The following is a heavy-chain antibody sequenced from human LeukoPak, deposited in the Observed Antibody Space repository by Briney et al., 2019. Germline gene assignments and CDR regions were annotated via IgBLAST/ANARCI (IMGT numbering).Heavy chain of an antibody. Sequence: TLSLTCTVSGGSISSGGYYWSWIRQHPGTGLEWIGYIYYSGSTYYNPSLKSRVTISVDTSKNQFSLKLSSVTAADTAVYYCARDRNYYDSSGYYSESGWFDPWGQGTLVTVSS. CDR3: ARDRNYYDSSGYYSESGWFDP. V-gene: IGHV4-31*03. J-gene: IGHJ5*02. CDR1: GGSISSGGYY. CDR2: IYYSGST. D-gene: IGHD3-22*01.